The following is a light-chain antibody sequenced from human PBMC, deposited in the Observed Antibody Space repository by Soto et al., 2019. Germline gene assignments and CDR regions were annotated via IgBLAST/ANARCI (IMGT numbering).Light chain of an antibody. J-gene: IGLJ2*01. Sequence: QSVLTQPPSASGSPGQSVTISCTGTSSDVGAYNYVSWYQQHPGKAPKLMIFEVSKRPSGVPDRFSGSKSGNTASLTVSGLLTEDEADYYCSSYAGSNNVVFGGGTKLTVL. CDR2: EVS. V-gene: IGLV2-8*01. CDR1: SSDVGAYNY. CDR3: SSYAGSNNVV.